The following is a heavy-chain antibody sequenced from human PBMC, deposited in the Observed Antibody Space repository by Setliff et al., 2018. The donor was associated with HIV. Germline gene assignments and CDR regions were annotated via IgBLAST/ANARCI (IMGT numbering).Heavy chain of an antibody. V-gene: IGHV4-59*12. CDR3: ARVIKSALLN. Sequence: PSETLSLTCTVSGGSIRSDYWNWIRQPPGKGLEWIGYIYNSGSTTYNPSLKSRVTISRDTSKNEFSLILSSVTAADAGVYFCARVIKSALLNWGRGTMVTVSS. CDR1: GGSIRSDY. CDR2: IYNSGST. J-gene: IGHJ4*02.